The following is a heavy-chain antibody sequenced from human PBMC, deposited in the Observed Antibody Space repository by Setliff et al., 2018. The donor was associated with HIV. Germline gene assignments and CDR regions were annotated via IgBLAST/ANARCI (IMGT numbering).Heavy chain of an antibody. CDR1: GFSFSSYA. Sequence: GGSLRLSCAASGFSFSSYAMSWVRQAPGKGLDWVSAISSSGGSTYYADSVKGRFTISRDNSKDTMYLQMNSLRDEDTAQYYCARAWVFDSSSNDAFDIWGQGTMVTVSS. D-gene: IGHD6-6*01. CDR3: ARAWVFDSSSNDAFDI. CDR2: ISSSGGST. V-gene: IGHV3-23*01. J-gene: IGHJ3*02.